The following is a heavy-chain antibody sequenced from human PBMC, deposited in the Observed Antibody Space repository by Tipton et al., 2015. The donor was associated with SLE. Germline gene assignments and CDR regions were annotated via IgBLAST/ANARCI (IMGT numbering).Heavy chain of an antibody. CDR3: AKDVAGLLYYFDY. J-gene: IGHJ4*02. V-gene: IGHV3-64*04. CDR1: GFTFSSYA. CDR2: ISGNGGST. D-gene: IGHD6-19*01. Sequence: SLRLSCSASGFTFSSYAMHWVRQAPGKGLEYVSAISGNGGSTYYADSVKGRFTISRDNSKNTLYLQMNSLRAEDTAVYYCAKDVAGLLYYFDYWGQGTLVTVSS.